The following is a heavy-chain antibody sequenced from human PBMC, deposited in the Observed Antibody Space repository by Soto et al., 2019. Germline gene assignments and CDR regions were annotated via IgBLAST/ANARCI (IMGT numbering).Heavy chain of an antibody. Sequence: DVQLLESGGGLVQPGGSLRLSCATSGFTFGNYGMNWVRQAPGKGLEWVSGISGGGGNTYYADSVKGRFTISRDPSKNTVFLEMNGLSAADTAVYSCGNGFVVGVTVLRPDAALEVWGQGTRVTVSS. V-gene: IGHV3-23*01. CDR3: GNGFVVGVTVLRPDAALEV. CDR1: GFTFGNYG. D-gene: IGHD2-21*02. J-gene: IGHJ6*02. CDR2: ISGGGGNT.